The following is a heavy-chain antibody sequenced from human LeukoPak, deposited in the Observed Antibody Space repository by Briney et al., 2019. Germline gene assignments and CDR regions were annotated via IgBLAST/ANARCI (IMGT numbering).Heavy chain of an antibody. Sequence: PGGSLRLSCAASGFTFSSYSMNWVRQAPGKGLEWVSYISSSSSTIYYADSVKGRFTISRDNAKNSLYLQMNSLGAEDTAVYYCARAGTMVRGVIPDYYYGMDVWGQGTTVTVSS. CDR1: GFTFSSYS. V-gene: IGHV3-48*01. CDR3: ARAGTMVRGVIPDYYYGMDV. J-gene: IGHJ6*02. D-gene: IGHD3-10*01. CDR2: ISSSSSTI.